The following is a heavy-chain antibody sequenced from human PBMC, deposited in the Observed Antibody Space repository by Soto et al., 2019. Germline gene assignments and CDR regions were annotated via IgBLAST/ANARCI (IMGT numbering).Heavy chain of an antibody. D-gene: IGHD3-10*01. CDR1: GYTLTELS. CDR3: ARDLRLVRGGSSCGY. V-gene: IGHV1-18*01. J-gene: IGHJ4*02. CDR2: ISAYNGNT. Sequence: ASVKVSCKVSGYTLTELSMHWVRQAPGKGLEWMGWISAYNGNTNYAQKLQGRVTMTTDTSTSTAYMELRSLRSDDTAVYYCARDLRLVRGGSSCGYWGQGTLVTVSS.